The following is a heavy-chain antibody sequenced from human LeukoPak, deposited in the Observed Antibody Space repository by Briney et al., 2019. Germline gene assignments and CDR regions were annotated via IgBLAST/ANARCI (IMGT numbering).Heavy chain of an antibody. CDR3: AKALSSGWYDGDDYFDY. Sequence: GGSLRLSCAASGFTFSSYAMSWVRQAPGMGLEWVSDISGSGGSTYYADSVKGRFTISRDNSKNTLYLQMNSLRAEDTAVYYCAKALSSGWYDGDDYFDYWGQGTLVTVSS. CDR2: ISGSGGST. V-gene: IGHV3-23*01. CDR1: GFTFSSYA. D-gene: IGHD6-19*01. J-gene: IGHJ4*02.